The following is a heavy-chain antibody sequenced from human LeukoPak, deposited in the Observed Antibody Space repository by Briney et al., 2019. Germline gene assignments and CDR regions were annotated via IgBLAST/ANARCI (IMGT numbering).Heavy chain of an antibody. Sequence: GGSLRLSCVASGXTFSSHWMNWVRQAPGQGLEWVANINQDGGVKYYVDSVKGRFTISRDNAKNSLYLQMNSLKAGDTAVYYCARGMAVAANWFDPWGQGTLVAVSS. CDR1: GXTFSSHW. V-gene: IGHV3-7*05. CDR3: ARGMAVAANWFDP. J-gene: IGHJ5*02. D-gene: IGHD6-19*01. CDR2: INQDGGVK.